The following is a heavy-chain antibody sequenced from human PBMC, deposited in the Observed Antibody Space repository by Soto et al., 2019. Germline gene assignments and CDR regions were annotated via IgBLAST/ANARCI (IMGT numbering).Heavy chain of an antibody. V-gene: IGHV1-2*04. Sequence: TSVKVSCKASGYTFTGYYMHWVRQAPGQGLEWMGWINPNSGGTNYAQKFQGWVTMTRDTSISTADMELSRLRSDDTAVYYCARARGPSSSWYYYYGMDVWGQGTTVTVSS. J-gene: IGHJ6*02. CDR3: ARARGPSSSWYYYYGMDV. CDR1: GYTFTGYY. CDR2: INPNSGGT. D-gene: IGHD6-13*01.